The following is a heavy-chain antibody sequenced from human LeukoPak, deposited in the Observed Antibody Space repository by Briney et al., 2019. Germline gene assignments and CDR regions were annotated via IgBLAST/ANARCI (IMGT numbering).Heavy chain of an antibody. D-gene: IGHD6-19*01. CDR2: INHSGST. J-gene: IGHJ6*02. CDR1: GGSFSGYY. Sequence: SETLSLTCAVYGGSFSGYYWSWIRQPPGKGLEWIGEINHSGSTNYNPSLKSRVTISVDTSKNQFSLKLSSVTAADTAVYYCARGPYSSGWSPYYYYYGMDVWGQGTTVTVSS. CDR3: ARGPYSSGWSPYYYYYGMDV. V-gene: IGHV4-34*01.